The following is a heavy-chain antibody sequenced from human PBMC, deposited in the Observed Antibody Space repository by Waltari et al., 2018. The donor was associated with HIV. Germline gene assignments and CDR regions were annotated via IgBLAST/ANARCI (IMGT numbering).Heavy chain of an antibody. Sequence: VKLVESGGGVVQPGRSMRLSCAASGLRFRSYGLPWVRQAPGKGLEWVAVISYDGSNKYYADSVKGRFTISRDNSKNTLYLQMNSLRAEDTAVYYCAKDYFVVVTAAGPFDPWGQGTLVTVSS. V-gene: IGHV3-30*18. CDR3: AKDYFVVVTAAGPFDP. CDR2: ISYDGSNK. CDR1: GLRFRSYG. J-gene: IGHJ5*02. D-gene: IGHD2-21*02.